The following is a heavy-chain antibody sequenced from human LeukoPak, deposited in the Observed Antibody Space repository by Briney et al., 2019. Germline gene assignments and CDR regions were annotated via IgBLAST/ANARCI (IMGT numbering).Heavy chain of an antibody. CDR1: GGSISSSSYY. Sequence: SETLSLTCTVSGGSISSSSYYWGWIRQPPGKGLEWIGSIYYSGSTYYNPSLKSRVTISVDTSKNQFSLKLSSVTAADTAVYYCARDFSSAMTTVTTEDAFDIWGQGTMVTVSS. CDR3: ARDFSSAMTTVTTEDAFDI. J-gene: IGHJ3*02. V-gene: IGHV4-39*07. CDR2: IYYSGST. D-gene: IGHD4-17*01.